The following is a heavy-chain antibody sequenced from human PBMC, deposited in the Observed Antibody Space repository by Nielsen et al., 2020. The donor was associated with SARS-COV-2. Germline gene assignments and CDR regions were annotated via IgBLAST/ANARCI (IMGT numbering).Heavy chain of an antibody. J-gene: IGHJ4*02. CDR1: GFTFSSYS. CDR3: ARRTVKADY. D-gene: IGHD4-11*01. Sequence: GESLKISCAASGFTFSSYSMNWVRQAPGKGLEWVSSISSSSSYIYYADSVKGRFTISRDNAKNSLYLQMNSLRAEDTAVYYCARRTVKADYWGQGTLVTVSS. CDR2: ISSSSSYI. V-gene: IGHV3-21*06.